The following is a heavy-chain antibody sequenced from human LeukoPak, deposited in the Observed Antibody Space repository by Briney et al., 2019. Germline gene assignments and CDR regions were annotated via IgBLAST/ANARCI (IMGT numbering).Heavy chain of an antibody. CDR3: VKGRAPSIAEAGNYAFDI. D-gene: IGHD6-13*01. CDR1: GFTFSSYA. V-gene: IGHV3-23*01. CDR2: ISGSGGST. J-gene: IGHJ3*02. Sequence: PGGSLRLSCAASGFTFSSYAMSWVRQAPGKGLEWVAGISGSGGSTYYADSAKGRFTISRDNFKNTLYVQMNSLRAEDTAVYYCVKGRAPSIAEAGNYAFDIWGQGTSVTVSS.